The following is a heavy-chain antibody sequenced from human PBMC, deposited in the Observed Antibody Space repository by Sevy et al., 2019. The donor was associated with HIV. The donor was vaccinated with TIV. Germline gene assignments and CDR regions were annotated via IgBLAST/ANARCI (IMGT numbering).Heavy chain of an antibody. CDR1: GASISSADYY. J-gene: IGHJ6*02. Sequence: SETLSLICSVSGASISSADYYWTWIRQPPGKGMEWMGFISYSGSTYYNPSLKGRLSLSMDTSNNQVSLTLSSVTATDTAVYYCAREGLNDFWSGQFYYYGMDIWCQGTTVTVSS. D-gene: IGHD3-3*01. CDR3: AREGLNDFWSGQFYYYGMDI. CDR2: ISYSGST. V-gene: IGHV4-30-4*01.